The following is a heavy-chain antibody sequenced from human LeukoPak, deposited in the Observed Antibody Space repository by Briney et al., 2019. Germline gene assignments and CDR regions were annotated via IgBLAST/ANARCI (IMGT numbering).Heavy chain of an antibody. D-gene: IGHD3-10*01. CDR1: GYTFTNYY. J-gene: IGHJ4*02. V-gene: IGHV1-46*03. Sequence: EASVKVSCKASGYTFTNYYIHWVRQAPGQGLEWVGIINPSIGDTKNAQKFQGRVTMTWDTSTSTVYMELSSLRYEDTAVYYCAVSAFDYWGQGTLVTVSS. CDR2: INPSIGDT. CDR3: AVSAFDY.